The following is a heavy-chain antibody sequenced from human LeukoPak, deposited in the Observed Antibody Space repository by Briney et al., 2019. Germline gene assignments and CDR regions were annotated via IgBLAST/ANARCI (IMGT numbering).Heavy chain of an antibody. CDR1: GGTFSSYA. J-gene: IGHJ6*03. D-gene: IGHD3-10*01. CDR3: ARSPVYYGSGREGAPRHDYYYMDV. V-gene: IGHV1-69*05. Sequence: GASVKVSCKASGGTFSSYAISWVRQAPGQGLEWMGGIIPIFGTANYAQKFQGRVTITTDESTSTAYMELSSLRSEDTAVYYCARSPVYYGSGREGAPRHDYYYMDVWGKGTTVTVSS. CDR2: IIPIFGTA.